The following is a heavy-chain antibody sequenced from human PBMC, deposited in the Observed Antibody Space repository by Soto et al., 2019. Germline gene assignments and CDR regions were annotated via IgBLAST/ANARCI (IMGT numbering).Heavy chain of an antibody. CDR1: GFTFRNYA. J-gene: IGHJ6*02. CDR2: ISFDGSDT. Sequence: QVQLVESGGGVVQPGRSLRLSCAASGFTFRNYAMHWVRQGPGTGLEWVAVISFDGSDTYYADSVKGRFSIYGDTSTNTLYLQMNSLRPEDTAVYFCAKDKGRERELRGAMDVWGQGTTVALSS. D-gene: IGHD1-7*01. V-gene: IGHV3-30*18. CDR3: AKDKGRERELRGAMDV.